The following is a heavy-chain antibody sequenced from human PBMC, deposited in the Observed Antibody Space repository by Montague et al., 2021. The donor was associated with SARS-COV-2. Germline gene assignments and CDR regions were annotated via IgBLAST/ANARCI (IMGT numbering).Heavy chain of an antibody. J-gene: IGHJ4*02. Sequence: SETLSLTCAVYGGSFSSYYWGWIRQPPGKGLEWIGSIYYSGSTYYNPSLKSRVTISVDTSKNQFSLKLSSVTAADTAVYYCARHPLGYCSSTSCYVGWGQGTLVTVSS. D-gene: IGHD2-2*01. CDR1: GGSFSSYY. CDR3: ARHPLGYCSSTSCYVG. CDR2: IYYSGST. V-gene: IGHV4-39*01.